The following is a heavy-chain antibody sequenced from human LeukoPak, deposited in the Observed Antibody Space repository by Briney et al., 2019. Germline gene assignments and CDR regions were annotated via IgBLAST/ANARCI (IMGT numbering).Heavy chain of an antibody. J-gene: IGHJ3*02. D-gene: IGHD2-8*01. V-gene: IGHV3-48*03. CDR3: ARDHRTCTRNICHSTIVPDAFDI. CDR1: GFSFSEYE. Sequence: GGSLRLSCAASGFSFSEYEMNWVRQAPGKGLEWVSYISDSGSTIYYADSVKGRFTISRDNAKNSVYLQMNGLRVEDTAVYYCARDHRTCTRNICHSTIVPDAFDIWAKGQWSPSLQ. CDR2: ISDSGSTI.